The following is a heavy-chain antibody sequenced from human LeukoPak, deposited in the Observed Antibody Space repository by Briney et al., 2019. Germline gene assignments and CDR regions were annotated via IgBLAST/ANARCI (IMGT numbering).Heavy chain of an antibody. D-gene: IGHD3-16*02. CDR3: ARSPDYAYVWGSYRPPRFDY. J-gene: IGHJ4*02. CDR1: GFTISNAW. Sequence: GSLRLSCAASGFTISNAWMSWVRQAPGRGLEWIGYIHYTGSTNYNPSLKSRVTISVDTSKNQFSLNLSSVTAADTAVYYCARSPDYAYVWGSYRPPRFDYWGQGSLVIVSS. V-gene: IGHV4-59*01. CDR2: IHYTGST.